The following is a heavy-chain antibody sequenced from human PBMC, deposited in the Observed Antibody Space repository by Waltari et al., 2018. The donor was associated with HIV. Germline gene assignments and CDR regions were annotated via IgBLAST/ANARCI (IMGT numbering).Heavy chain of an antibody. V-gene: IGHV1-69*01. CDR3: AREGYKQQLVRRVTGFDP. Sequence: QVQLVQSGAEVKKPGSSVKVSCKASGGTFSSYAISWARQAPGQGLEWMGGCIPILVTANDAQKVQGRVTLTADETTSTAYMELSSLRSEDTAVDYCAREGYKQQLVRRVTGFDPWGQGTLVTVSS. D-gene: IGHD6-13*01. J-gene: IGHJ5*02. CDR2: CIPILVTA. CDR1: GGTFSSYA.